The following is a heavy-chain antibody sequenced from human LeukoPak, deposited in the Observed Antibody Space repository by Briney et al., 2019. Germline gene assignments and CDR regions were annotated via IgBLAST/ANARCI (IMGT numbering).Heavy chain of an antibody. CDR2: IIPIFGTA. D-gene: IGHD4-17*01. V-gene: IGHV1-69*13. J-gene: IGHJ4*02. CDR1: GGTFSSYA. CDR3: ARGNGDYSYYFDY. Sequence: EASVKVSCKASGGTFSSYAISWVRQAPGQGLEWMGGIIPIFGTANYAQKFQGRVTITADEPTSTAYMELSSLRSEDTAVYYCARGNGDYSYYFDYWGQGTLVTVSS.